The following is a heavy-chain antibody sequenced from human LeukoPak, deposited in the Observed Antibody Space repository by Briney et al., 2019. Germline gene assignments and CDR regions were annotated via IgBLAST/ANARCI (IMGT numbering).Heavy chain of an antibody. V-gene: IGHV3-21*01. CDR1: GFTFSSYS. D-gene: IGHD2-2*01. J-gene: IGHJ6*02. CDR3: ARLSSTSRPYGIDV. CDR2: ISSSSSYI. Sequence: GGSLRLSCAASGFTFSSYSMNWVRQAPGKGLEWVSSISSSSSYIYYADSVKGRFTISRDNAKNSLYLQMNSLRAEDTAVYYCARLSSTSRPYGIDVWGQGTTVTVSS.